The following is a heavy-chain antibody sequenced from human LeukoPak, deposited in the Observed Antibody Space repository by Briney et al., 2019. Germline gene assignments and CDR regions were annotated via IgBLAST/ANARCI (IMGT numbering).Heavy chain of an antibody. Sequence: SETLSLTCTVSGDSIRTSGTSYWAWIRQPPGKGLEWIGNIYYSGSTYYNPSLKSRVTISVDTSKNQFSLNLNSVAAADTAVYYCAREVWNTYYYSSPTYSNTDSWGQGALVTVSS. V-gene: IGHV4-39*07. CDR1: GDSIRTSGTSY. J-gene: IGHJ4*02. D-gene: IGHD3-10*01. CDR3: AREVWNTYYYSSPTYSNTDS. CDR2: IYYSGST.